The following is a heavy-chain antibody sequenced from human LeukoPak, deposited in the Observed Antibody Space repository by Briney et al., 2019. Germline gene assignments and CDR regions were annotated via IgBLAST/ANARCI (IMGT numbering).Heavy chain of an antibody. D-gene: IGHD2-2*01. CDR1: GLSLSNSA. V-gene: IGHV3-23*01. Sequence: GGSLRLSCVASGLSLSNSAMTWVRQAPGKGLEWVSILTGDGTGTFYADSVKGRFSISRDISTNTLYLQMTSLGVDDTALYYCATVGGFCPSSDCYAYFDYWGQGSPVTVSS. CDR2: LTGDGTGT. CDR3: ATVGGFCPSSDCYAYFDY. J-gene: IGHJ4*02.